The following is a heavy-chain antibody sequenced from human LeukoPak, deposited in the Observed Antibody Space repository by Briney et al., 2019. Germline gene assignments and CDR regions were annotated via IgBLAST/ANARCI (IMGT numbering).Heavy chain of an antibody. Sequence: SETLSLTCTVSGGSISRYYWSWIRLPPGKGLEWIGYIYSSATYNPSHKGRVTISVDTSTNKLSLKLSSVTAADTAMYYCARVAYGSGTYYLDHWGQGTLVTVSS. CDR2: IYSSA. CDR1: GGSISRYY. J-gene: IGHJ4*02. CDR3: ARVAYGSGTYYLDH. V-gene: IGHV4-59*01. D-gene: IGHD3-10*01.